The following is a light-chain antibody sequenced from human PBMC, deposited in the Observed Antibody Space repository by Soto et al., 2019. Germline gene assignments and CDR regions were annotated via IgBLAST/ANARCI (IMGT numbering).Light chain of an antibody. J-gene: IGLJ1*01. Sequence: QSALTQPASVSGSRGQSITISCTGTHNDIGHYDYVSWYQHHPGKAPKLIIFDVSSRPSGISNRFSGSKSGNTASLVISGLRPEDEADYYCNSYTSYYPRFYVFGTGNKVTVL. CDR3: NSYTSYYPRFYV. CDR2: DVS. CDR1: HNDIGHYDY. V-gene: IGLV2-14*03.